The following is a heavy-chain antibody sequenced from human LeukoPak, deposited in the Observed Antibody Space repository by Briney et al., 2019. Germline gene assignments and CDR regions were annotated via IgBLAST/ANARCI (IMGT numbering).Heavy chain of an antibody. CDR2: MYYNGST. Sequence: SETLSLTCTVSTGSVSSGTYYWSWIGQPPGKGLEWIGYMYYNGSTNYNPSLKSRVTISVDTSKKRFSLKPSSVTAADTAMYYCARAPRVTMIIVTPGAFDMWGQGTMVTVSS. D-gene: IGHD3-22*01. J-gene: IGHJ3*02. CDR1: TGSVSSGTYY. CDR3: ARAPRVTMIIVTPGAFDM. V-gene: IGHV4-61*01.